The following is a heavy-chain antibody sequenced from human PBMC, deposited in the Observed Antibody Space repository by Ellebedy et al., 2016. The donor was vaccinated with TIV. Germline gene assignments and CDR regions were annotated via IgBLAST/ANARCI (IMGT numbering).Heavy chain of an antibody. CDR3: ARPSSYYYDSSGYTWGFDY. V-gene: IGHV1-46*01. CDR2: INPSGGST. CDR1: GYTFTSYY. D-gene: IGHD3-22*01. Sequence: AASVKVSCKASGYTFTSYYMHWVRQAPGQGLEWMGIINPSGGSTSYAQKFQGRVTITADKSTSTAYMELSSLRSEDTAVYYCARPSSYYYDSSGYTWGFDYWGQGTLVTVSS. J-gene: IGHJ4*02.